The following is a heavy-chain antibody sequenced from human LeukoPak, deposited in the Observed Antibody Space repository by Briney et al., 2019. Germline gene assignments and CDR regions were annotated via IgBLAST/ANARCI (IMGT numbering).Heavy chain of an antibody. J-gene: IGHJ4*02. Sequence: GGSLRLSCAASGFTFSSYAMNWVRQAPGKGLEWVSAISGTGGSTYYADSVKGRFTIYRDNSKNTLYLQMNSLRAEDTAVYYCASPRDSSGWYYFDYWGQGTLVTVSS. D-gene: IGHD6-19*01. CDR2: ISGTGGST. V-gene: IGHV3-23*01. CDR1: GFTFSSYA. CDR3: ASPRDSSGWYYFDY.